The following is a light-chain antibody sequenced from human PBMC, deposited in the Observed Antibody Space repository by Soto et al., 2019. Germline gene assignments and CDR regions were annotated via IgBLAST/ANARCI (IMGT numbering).Light chain of an antibody. CDR1: SSDVGGYNY. V-gene: IGLV2-14*01. CDR3: SSYTSSTPVV. CDR2: DVT. J-gene: IGLJ2*01. Sequence: QSVLTQPASVSGSPGQSITISCTGTSSDVGGYNYVCWYQQHPGKAPKLMIYDVTNRPSGVSNRFSGSKSGNTASLTISGLQGEDGADYYCSSYTSSTPVVFGGGTKLTVL.